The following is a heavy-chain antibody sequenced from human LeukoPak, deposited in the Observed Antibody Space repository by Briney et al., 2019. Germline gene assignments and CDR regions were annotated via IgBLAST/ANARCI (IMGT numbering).Heavy chain of an antibody. V-gene: IGHV3-48*04. CDR1: GFTFSSYS. J-gene: IGHJ4*02. CDR3: ARDDTYGSGSYSFDY. D-gene: IGHD3-10*01. CDR2: ISSSSSTI. Sequence: PGGSLRLSCAASGFTFSSYSMNWVRQAPGKGLEWVSYISSSSSTIYYADSVKGRFTISRDNAKNSLYLQMNSLRAEDTAVYYCARDDTYGSGSYSFDYWGQGTLVTVSS.